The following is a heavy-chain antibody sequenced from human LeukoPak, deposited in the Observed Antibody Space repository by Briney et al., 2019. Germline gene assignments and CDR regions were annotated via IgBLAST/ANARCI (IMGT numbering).Heavy chain of an antibody. CDR1: GGSISSYY. CDR3: ARDSPYYSDSSGYLSAFDI. J-gene: IGHJ3*02. Sequence: PSETLSLTCTVSGGSISSYYWSWIRQPPGKELEWIGYIYYSGSTNYNPSLKSRVTISVDTSKNQFSLKLSSVTAADTAVYYCARDSPYYSDSSGYLSAFDIWGQGTMVTVSS. CDR2: IYYSGST. V-gene: IGHV4-59*01. D-gene: IGHD3-22*01.